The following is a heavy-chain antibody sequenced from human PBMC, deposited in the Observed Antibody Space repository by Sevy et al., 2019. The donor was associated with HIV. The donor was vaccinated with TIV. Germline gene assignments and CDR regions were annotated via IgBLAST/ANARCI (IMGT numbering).Heavy chain of an antibody. V-gene: IGHV1-8*02. D-gene: IGHD2-15*01. CDR3: TRSRHLLYMSSSRPFDY. J-gene: IGHJ4*02. CDR1: GYTFTNYD. CDR2: MNPESGDT. Sequence: ASVKVSCKASGYTFTNYDINWVRQATGHGLEWMGRMNPESGDTGYAQKFQGTVTMTRDTSISTAYMELNSLRSEDSAVYYCTRSRHLLYMSSSRPFDYWGQGTLVTVSS.